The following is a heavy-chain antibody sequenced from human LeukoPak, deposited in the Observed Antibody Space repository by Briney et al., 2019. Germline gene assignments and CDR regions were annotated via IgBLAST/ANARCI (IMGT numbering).Heavy chain of an antibody. V-gene: IGHV3-33*01. CDR1: GFTFSSYG. Sequence: GRSLRLSCVASGFTFSSYGMHWVRQAPGKGLEWVAVIWYDGSNKYYADSVKDRFTISRDNSNNTLYLQMNRLRAEDTAVYYCAREAHGGKSGIDYWGQGTLVTVSS. CDR2: IWYDGSNK. CDR3: AREAHGGKSGIDY. J-gene: IGHJ4*02. D-gene: IGHD4-23*01.